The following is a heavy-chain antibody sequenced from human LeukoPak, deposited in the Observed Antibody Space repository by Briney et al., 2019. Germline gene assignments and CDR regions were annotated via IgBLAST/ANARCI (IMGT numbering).Heavy chain of an antibody. Sequence: PVKVSCKASGGTFSSYTISWVRQAPGQGLEWMGRIIPILGIANYAQKFQGRVTITADKSTSTAYMELSSLRSEDTAVYYCARVATVTGLRVDNWFDPWGQGTLVTVSS. J-gene: IGHJ5*02. CDR3: ARVATVTGLRVDNWFDP. V-gene: IGHV1-69*02. D-gene: IGHD4-17*01. CDR2: IIPILGIA. CDR1: GGTFSSYT.